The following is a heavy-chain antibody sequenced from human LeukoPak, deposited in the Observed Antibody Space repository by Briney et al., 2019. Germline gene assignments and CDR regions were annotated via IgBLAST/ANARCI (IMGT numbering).Heavy chain of an antibody. J-gene: IGHJ4*02. CDR3: AKERSSDSGWYYFDY. Sequence: PGGSLRLSCAASGFTFSSYAMSWVRQAPGKGLEWVSAISGSGGSTYYADSVKGRFTISRDNSKNTLNLQMNSLRAEDTAVYYCAKERSSDSGWYYFDYWGQGTLVTVSS. V-gene: IGHV3-23*01. CDR2: ISGSGGST. D-gene: IGHD6-19*01. CDR1: GFTFSSYA.